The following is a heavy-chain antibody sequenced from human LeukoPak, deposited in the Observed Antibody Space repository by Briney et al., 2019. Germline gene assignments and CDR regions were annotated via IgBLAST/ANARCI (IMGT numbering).Heavy chain of an antibody. V-gene: IGHV3-74*01. CDR3: ARPFITMVRGVIGY. CDR2: INSDGSST. CDR1: GFTFSNYW. J-gene: IGHJ4*02. Sequence: QSGGSLRLSCAASGFTFSNYWMHWVRQAPGKGLVWVSRINSDGSSTSYADSVKGRFTISGDNAKNTLYLQMNSLRAEDTAVYYCARPFITMVRGVIGYWGQGTLVTVSS. D-gene: IGHD3-10*01.